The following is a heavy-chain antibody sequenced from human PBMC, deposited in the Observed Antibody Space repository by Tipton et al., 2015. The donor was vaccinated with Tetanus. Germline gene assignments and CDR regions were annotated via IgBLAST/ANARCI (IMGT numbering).Heavy chain of an antibody. CDR2: ISGSRLTP. J-gene: IGHJ6*04. Sequence: SLRLSCAASGFTFKSYTMNWLRQAPGNGLEWVAAISGSRLTPYYADSLKGRFTISRDNSKNTLSLQLNSLRADDTAIYYCAKEALGVLNLWCKWTAVIVSS. CDR1: GFTFKSYT. D-gene: IGHD1-14*01. CDR3: AKEALGVLNL. V-gene: IGHV3-23*01.